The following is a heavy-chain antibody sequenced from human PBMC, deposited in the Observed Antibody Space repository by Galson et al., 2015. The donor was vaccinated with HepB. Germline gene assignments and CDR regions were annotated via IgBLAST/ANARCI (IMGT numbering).Heavy chain of an antibody. Sequence: SVKVSCKASGGTFSSYTISWVRQAPGQGLEWMGRIIPILGIANYAQKFQGRVTITADKSTSTAYMELSSLRSEDTAVYYCASYFSTGGYCSSTSCPWVYWGQGILVTVSS. CDR3: ASYFSTGGYCSSTSCPWVY. CDR1: GGTFSSYT. J-gene: IGHJ4*02. CDR2: IIPILGIA. V-gene: IGHV1-69*02. D-gene: IGHD2-2*01.